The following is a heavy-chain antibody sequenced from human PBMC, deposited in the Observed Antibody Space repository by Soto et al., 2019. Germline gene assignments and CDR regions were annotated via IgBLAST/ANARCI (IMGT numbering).Heavy chain of an antibody. D-gene: IGHD5-12*01. Sequence: GGSLRLSCAASGFTFSSYSMNWVRQAPGKGLEWVSYISSSSSTIYYADSVKGRFTISRDNAKNSLYLQMNSLRDEDTAVYYCAVSYVDIVATIDNMDVWGQGTTVTVSS. CDR2: ISSSSSTI. CDR3: AVSYVDIVATIDNMDV. CDR1: GFTFSSYS. V-gene: IGHV3-48*02. J-gene: IGHJ6*02.